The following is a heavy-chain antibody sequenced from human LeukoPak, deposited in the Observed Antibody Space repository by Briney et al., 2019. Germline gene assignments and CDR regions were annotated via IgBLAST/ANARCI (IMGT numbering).Heavy chain of an antibody. CDR2: ISAYNGNT. V-gene: IGHV1-18*01. D-gene: IGHD4-17*01. Sequence: VASVKVSCKASGGTFSSYAISWVRQAPGQGLEWMGWISAYNGNTNYAQKLQGRVTMTTDTSTSTAYMELRSLRSDDTAVYYCARSALATVTNAMDWGQGTLVTVSS. J-gene: IGHJ4*02. CDR1: GGTFSSYA. CDR3: ARSALATVTNAMD.